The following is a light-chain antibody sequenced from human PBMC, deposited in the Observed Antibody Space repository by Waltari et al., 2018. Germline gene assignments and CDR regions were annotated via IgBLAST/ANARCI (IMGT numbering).Light chain of an antibody. CDR2: DAS. CDR3: QKYGTLPAT. V-gene: IGKV3-20*01. CDR1: QSVRRT. J-gene: IGKJ1*01. Sequence: DIVLTQSPGTLSVSPGARAILSCRASQSVRRTLAWYQQKPGQAPRLLIYDASTRATGVPDRFSGSGFGTDFSLTISRLEPEDFAVYYCQKYGTLPATFGQGTKVEIK.